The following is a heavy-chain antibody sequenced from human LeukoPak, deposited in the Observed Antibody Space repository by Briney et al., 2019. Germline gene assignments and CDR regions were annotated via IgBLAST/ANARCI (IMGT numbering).Heavy chain of an antibody. D-gene: IGHD2-2*01. V-gene: IGHV4-34*01. CDR3: ARGIWYCSSTSCYSGSYYYYGMDV. CDR1: GGSFSGYY. Sequence: SETLSLTCAVYGGSFSGYYWSWIRQPPGKGLEWMGEINHSGSTNYNPSLKRRVTKSVHTSKNQFSLKLSSVPAADTAVYCCARGIWYCSSTSCYSGSYYYYGMDVWGKGTTVTVSS. CDR2: INHSGST. J-gene: IGHJ6*04.